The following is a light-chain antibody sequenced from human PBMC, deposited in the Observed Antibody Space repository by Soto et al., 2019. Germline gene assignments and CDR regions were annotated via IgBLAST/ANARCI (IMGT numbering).Light chain of an antibody. V-gene: IGKV1-9*01. Sequence: DRQLTQSPSFLSASVGDRVTITCRASQGISSYLGWYQQKPGKAPKLLIYGASTLQSGVPSRFSGSVSGTEFTLTIRSLQPEDSATYYRQQLNTYPLTFGGGTKVEIK. CDR1: QGISSY. CDR2: GAS. J-gene: IGKJ4*01. CDR3: QQLNTYPLT.